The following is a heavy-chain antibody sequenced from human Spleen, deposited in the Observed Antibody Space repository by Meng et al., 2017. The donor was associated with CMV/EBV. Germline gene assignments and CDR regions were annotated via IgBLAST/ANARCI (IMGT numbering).Heavy chain of an antibody. J-gene: IGHJ4*02. V-gene: IGHV5-51*01. CDR2: IYPGDSDT. D-gene: IGHD3-22*01. Sequence: GGSLRLSCKASGYSFTTYWIGWVRQMPGKGLEWMGIIYPGDSDTRYSPSLQGQVTISADKSISTAYLQWSSLKASDTAMYYCARSSSSSGYFDYWGQGTLVTVSS. CDR3: ARSSSSSGYFDY. CDR1: GYSFTTYW.